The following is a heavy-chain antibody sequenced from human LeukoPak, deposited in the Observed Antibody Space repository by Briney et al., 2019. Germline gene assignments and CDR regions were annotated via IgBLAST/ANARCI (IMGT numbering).Heavy chain of an antibody. CDR2: INPNSGGT. V-gene: IGHV1-2*04. Sequence: ASVKVSSKASGYTFTGYYMHWVRQAPGQGLEWMGWINPNSGGTNYAQKFQGWVTMTRDTSISTAYMELSRLRSDDTAVYYCARDTVDHYYDSSGYYYYYGMDVWGQGTTVTVSS. CDR3: ARDTVDHYYDSSGYYYYYGMDV. CDR1: GYTFTGYY. D-gene: IGHD3-22*01. J-gene: IGHJ6*02.